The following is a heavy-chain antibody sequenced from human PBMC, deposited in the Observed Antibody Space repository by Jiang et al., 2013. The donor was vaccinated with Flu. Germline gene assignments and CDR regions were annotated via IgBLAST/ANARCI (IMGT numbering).Heavy chain of an antibody. CDR2: IYPGDSDT. D-gene: IGHD1-1*01. CDR3: ARSPNNDAWKTLGYY. Sequence: GAEVKKPGESLKISCKGSGYIFTSYWIGWVRQMPGKGLEWMGVIYPGDSDTRYSPSFQGQVTMSADKSISTAYLQWSSLKASDTATYYCARSPNNDAWKTLGYYWGQGTVVTVAS. CDR1: GYIFTSYW. V-gene: IGHV5-51*01. J-gene: IGHJ4*02.